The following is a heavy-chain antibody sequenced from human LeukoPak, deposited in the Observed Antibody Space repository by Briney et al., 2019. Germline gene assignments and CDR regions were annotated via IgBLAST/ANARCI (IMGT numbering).Heavy chain of an antibody. D-gene: IGHD6-19*01. CDR3: ARGDLSGWYDMRWFDP. V-gene: IGHV4-61*02. CDR1: GGSISSGSYY. Sequence: KPSQTLSLTCTVSGGSISSGSYYWSRIRQPAGKGLEWIGRIYTSGSTNYNPSLKSRVTISVDTSKNQFSLKLSSVTAADTAVYYCARGDLSGWYDMRWFDPWGQGTLVTVSS. J-gene: IGHJ5*02. CDR2: IYTSGST.